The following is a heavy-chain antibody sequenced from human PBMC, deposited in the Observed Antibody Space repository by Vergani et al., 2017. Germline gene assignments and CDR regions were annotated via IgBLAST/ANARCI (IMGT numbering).Heavy chain of an antibody. Sequence: QVQLVESGGGVVQPGRSLRLSCAASGFTFSSYGMHWVRQAPGKGLEWVAVISYDGSNKYYADSVKGRFTISRDNSKNTLYLQMNSLRAEDTAVYYCARGLPGGWGQGTLVTVSS. CDR2: ISYDGSNK. CDR1: GFTFSSYG. J-gene: IGHJ4*02. D-gene: IGHD3-10*01. V-gene: IGHV3-30*03. CDR3: ARGLPGG.